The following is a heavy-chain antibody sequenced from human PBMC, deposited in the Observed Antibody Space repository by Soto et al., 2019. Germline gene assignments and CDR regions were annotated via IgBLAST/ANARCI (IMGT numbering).Heavy chain of an antibody. D-gene: IGHD5-18*01. CDR1: GFSLSNARMG. J-gene: IGHJ4*02. CDR2: IFSNDEK. V-gene: IGHV2-26*01. Sequence: QVTLKESGPVLVKPTETLTLTCTVSGFSLSNARMGVSWIRQPPGKALEWLAHIFSNDEKSYSTSLKSWLTISKDTSKSQVVLTMTNMDPVDTATYYCARIGGYSYGYHHFEDYWGQGTLVTVSS. CDR3: ARIGGYSYGYHHFEDY.